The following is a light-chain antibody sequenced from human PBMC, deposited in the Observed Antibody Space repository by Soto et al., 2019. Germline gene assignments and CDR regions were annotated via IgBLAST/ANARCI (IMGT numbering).Light chain of an antibody. J-gene: IGLJ1*01. CDR1: KLGDKY. CDR3: QAWDSSTGGV. Sequence: SSELTQPPSVSVSPGQTASITCSGDKLGDKYACWYQQKPGQSPVLVIYQDSKRPSGIPERFSGSNSANTATLTISGTQAMVEADYYCQAWDSSTGGVFGTGTKLTVL. V-gene: IGLV3-1*01. CDR2: QDS.